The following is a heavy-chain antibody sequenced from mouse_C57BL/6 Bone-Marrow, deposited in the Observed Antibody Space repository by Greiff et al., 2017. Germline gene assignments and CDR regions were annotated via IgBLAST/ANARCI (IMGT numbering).Heavy chain of an antibody. Sequence: QVQLQQSGPELVKPGASVKLSCKASGYTFTSYDINWVKQRPGQGLEWIGWIYPRDGSTKYNEKFKGKATLTVDPSSSTAYMERHSLTSEDSAVYFCARLEFDGSSGVWYFDVWGTGTTVTVSS. V-gene: IGHV1-85*01. J-gene: IGHJ1*03. CDR2: IYPRDGST. D-gene: IGHD1-1*01. CDR1: GYTFTSYD. CDR3: ARLEFDGSSGVWYFDV.